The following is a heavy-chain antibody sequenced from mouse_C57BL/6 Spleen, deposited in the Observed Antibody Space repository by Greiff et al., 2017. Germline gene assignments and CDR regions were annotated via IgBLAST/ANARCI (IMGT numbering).Heavy chain of an antibody. CDR1: GYTFSSYW. CDR2: IDPYDSYT. D-gene: IGHD2-3*01. Sequence: VQLQQPGAELVRPGTSVTLSCKASGYTFSSYWMHWVKQRPGQGLEWIGVIDPYDSYTNYNQKFKGKATLTVDTSSSTAYMRLSILTSEDSAVYYCARRDGYYFDYWGQGTTLTVSS. J-gene: IGHJ2*01. V-gene: IGHV1-59*01. CDR3: ARRDGYYFDY.